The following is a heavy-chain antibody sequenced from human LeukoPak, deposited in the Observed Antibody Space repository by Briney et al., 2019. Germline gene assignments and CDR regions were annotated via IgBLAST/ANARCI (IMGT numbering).Heavy chain of an antibody. CDR3: ARVAYSYYGMDV. CDR1: GFTFSSYS. Sequence: SGGSLRLSCAASGFTFSSYSMNWVRQAPGKGLEWVSSISSSSSYIYYADSVKGRFTISRDNAKNSLYLQMNSLRAEDTAVYYCARVAYSYYGMDVWGQGTTVTVSS. CDR2: ISSSSSYI. J-gene: IGHJ6*02. D-gene: IGHD2-8*02. V-gene: IGHV3-21*01.